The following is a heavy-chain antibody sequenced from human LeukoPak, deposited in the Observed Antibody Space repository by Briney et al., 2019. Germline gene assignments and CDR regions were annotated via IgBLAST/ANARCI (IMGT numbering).Heavy chain of an antibody. Sequence: GGSLRLSCAASGFTFSSYDMHWVRQATGKGLEWVSAIGTAGDTYYPGSVKGRFTISRENAKNSLYLQMNSLRAWDTAVYYCARGAVATLYYYYGMDVWGQGTTVTVSS. CDR1: GFTFSSYD. V-gene: IGHV3-13*01. CDR3: ARGAVATLYYYYGMDV. CDR2: IGTAGDT. J-gene: IGHJ6*02. D-gene: IGHD5-12*01.